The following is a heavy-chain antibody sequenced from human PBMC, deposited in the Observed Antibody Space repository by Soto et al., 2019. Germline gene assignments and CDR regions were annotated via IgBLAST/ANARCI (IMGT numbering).Heavy chain of an antibody. CDR2: IYHSGRT. D-gene: IGHD3-3*01. Sequence: QVQLQESGPGLVKPSGTLSLTCAVSSGSISSSNWWSWVRQPPGEGLEWIGGIYHSGRTNYNPSLKSRVTISVDKSKTQFSLKLSSVSAADTAVYYCARAVRGYGFWSGILKGNWFDPWGQGTLVTVSS. CDR1: SGSISSSNW. V-gene: IGHV4-4*02. CDR3: ARAVRGYGFWSGILKGNWFDP. J-gene: IGHJ5*02.